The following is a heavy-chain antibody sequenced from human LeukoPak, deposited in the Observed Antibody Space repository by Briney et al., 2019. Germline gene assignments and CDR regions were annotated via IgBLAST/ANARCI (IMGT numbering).Heavy chain of an antibody. CDR1: GFTFSSYV. Sequence: GGSLRLSCAASGFTFSSYVMHWVRQAPGKGLEWVAFIRYDGSNKYYADSVKGRFTISRDNSKNTLYLQMNSLRAEDTAVYYCAKGVMMDGDLDYWGKETLVTISS. D-gene: IGHD4-17*01. CDR2: IRYDGSNK. CDR3: AKGVMMDGDLDY. J-gene: IGHJ4*02. V-gene: IGHV3-30*02.